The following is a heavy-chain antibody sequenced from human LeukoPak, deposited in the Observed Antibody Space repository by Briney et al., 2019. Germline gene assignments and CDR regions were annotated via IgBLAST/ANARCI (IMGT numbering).Heavy chain of an antibody. Sequence: GGSLRLSCAVSGFTVSGNYMSWIRQAPGKGLEWVSLIYSDDTTLYADSVKGRLTISRDNAKNSLYLQMNSLRAEDTAVYYCARDFHVRNYDIGGYSYWGQGTLVTVSS. D-gene: IGHD3-22*01. J-gene: IGHJ4*02. CDR3: ARDFHVRNYDIGGYSY. CDR1: GFTVSGNY. CDR2: IYSDDTT. V-gene: IGHV3-53*01.